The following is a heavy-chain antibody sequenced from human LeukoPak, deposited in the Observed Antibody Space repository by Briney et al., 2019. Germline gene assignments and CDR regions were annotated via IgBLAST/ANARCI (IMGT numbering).Heavy chain of an antibody. J-gene: IGHJ4*02. D-gene: IGHD3-10*01. V-gene: IGHV4-59*01. Sequence: SETLSLTCTVSGGSNSGYYWNWIRQPPGKGLEWIGYIYYSGSADYNPALKSRVTISVDTSKNQFSLKLTSVTAADTAVYYCARDKVPGDDWGQGTLVTVSS. CDR2: IYYSGSA. CDR3: ARDKVPGDD. CDR1: GGSNSGYY.